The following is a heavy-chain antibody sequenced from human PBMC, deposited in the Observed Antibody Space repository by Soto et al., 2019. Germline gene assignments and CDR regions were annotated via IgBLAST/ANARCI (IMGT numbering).Heavy chain of an antibody. CDR1: GFTFSSYA. CDR2: ISYDGSNK. CDR3: ASYYDSSGYLDY. D-gene: IGHD3-22*01. J-gene: IGHJ4*02. V-gene: IGHV3-30-3*01. Sequence: AGGSLRLSCAASGFTFSSYALHWVRQAPGKGLEWVAVISYDGSNKYYADSVKGRFTISRDNSKNTLYLQMNSLRAEDTAVYYCASYYDSSGYLDYWGQGTLVTVSS.